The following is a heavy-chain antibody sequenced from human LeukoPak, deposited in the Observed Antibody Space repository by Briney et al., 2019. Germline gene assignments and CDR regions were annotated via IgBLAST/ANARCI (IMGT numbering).Heavy chain of an antibody. D-gene: IGHD1-26*01. Sequence: SGTLSLTCAVSGGSISSSNWWSWVRQPPGKGLEWIGEIYHSGSTNYNPSLKSRVTISVDTSKNQFSLKLSSVTAADTAVYYCARVGRVGATPRPYYYYYYYMDVWGKGTTVTVSS. CDR3: ARVGRVGATPRPYYYYYYYMDV. CDR1: GGSISSSNW. V-gene: IGHV4-4*02. CDR2: IYHSGST. J-gene: IGHJ6*03.